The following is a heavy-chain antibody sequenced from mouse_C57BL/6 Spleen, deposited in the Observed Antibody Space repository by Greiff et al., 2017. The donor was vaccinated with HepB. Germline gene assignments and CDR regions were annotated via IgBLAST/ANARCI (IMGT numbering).Heavy chain of an antibody. CDR2: IYPRSGNT. D-gene: IGHD1-1*01. J-gene: IGHJ1*03. Sequence: QVQLQQSGAELARPGASVKLSCKASGYTFTSYGISWVKQRTGQGLEWIGEIYPRSGNTYYNEKFKGKATLTADKSSSTAYMELRSLTSEDSAVYFCARRGYYYGSSYGYFDVWGTGTTVTVSS. CDR3: ARRGYYYGSSYGYFDV. V-gene: IGHV1-81*01. CDR1: GYTFTSYG.